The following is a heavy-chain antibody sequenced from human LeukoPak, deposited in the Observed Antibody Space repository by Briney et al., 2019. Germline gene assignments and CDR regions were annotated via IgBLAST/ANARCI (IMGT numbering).Heavy chain of an antibody. V-gene: IGHV4-39*07. CDR2: MYYSGST. J-gene: IGHJ3*02. CDR3: ARFRVQWELLTEAFDI. Sequence: SETLSLTCTVSGGSISSNSYYWGWIRQPPGKGLKWIGSMYYSGSTYYNPSLKSRVTISLDTSKSQFSLKLSSVTAADTAVYYCARFRVQWELLTEAFDIWGQGTMVTVSS. CDR1: GGSISSNSYY. D-gene: IGHD1-26*01.